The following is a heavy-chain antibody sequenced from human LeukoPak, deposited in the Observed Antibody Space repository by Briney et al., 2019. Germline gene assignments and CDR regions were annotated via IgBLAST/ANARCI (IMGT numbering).Heavy chain of an antibody. CDR3: ARSHHYDSSGSFSYYYGLDV. Sequence: GGSLRLSCAASGFTFSSYWMHWVRQAPGKGLAWVSRINSDGSSTRYADSVKGRFTISRDNAKNTLYLQMNSLRAEDTAVYYCARSHHYDSSGSFSYYYGLDVWGQGTTVTVSS. V-gene: IGHV3-74*01. CDR2: INSDGSST. CDR1: GFTFSSYW. D-gene: IGHD3-22*01. J-gene: IGHJ6*02.